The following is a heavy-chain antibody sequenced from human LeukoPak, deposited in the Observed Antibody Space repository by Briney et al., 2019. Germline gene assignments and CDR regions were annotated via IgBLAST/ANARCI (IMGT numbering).Heavy chain of an antibody. Sequence: SETLSLTCTVSGASISSTIYYWGWIRQPPGKGLEWIGSVFYSENTYYNPSPKSRVTISVDTSKNQFSLKLSSVTAADTAVYYCARRDYDILTGSGDYWGQGTLVTVSS. J-gene: IGHJ4*02. CDR2: VFYSENT. D-gene: IGHD3-9*01. V-gene: IGHV4-39*01. CDR3: ARRDYDILTGSGDY. CDR1: GASISSTIYY.